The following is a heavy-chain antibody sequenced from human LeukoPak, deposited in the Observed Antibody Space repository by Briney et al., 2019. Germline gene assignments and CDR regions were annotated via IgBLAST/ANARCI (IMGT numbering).Heavy chain of an antibody. CDR1: GYSFTNYW. J-gene: IGHJ6*02. Sequence: GESLKISCKGSGYSFTNYWIGWVRQMPGKGPEWTGIIHPGDSNIRYSPSFQGRVTISADRSTSTAYLQWSSLQASDTAMYYCARFPPGYFGMDVWGQGTTVTVSS. V-gene: IGHV5-51*01. CDR2: IHPGDSNI. CDR3: ARFPPGYFGMDV.